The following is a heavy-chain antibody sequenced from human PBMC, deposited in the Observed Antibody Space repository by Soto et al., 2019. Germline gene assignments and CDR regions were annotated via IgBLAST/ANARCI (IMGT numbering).Heavy chain of an antibody. CDR2: ISISSGNT. J-gene: IGHJ2*01. CDR3: ARSYNYGSYWYFDL. CDR1: GFTFSDYG. Sequence: ASVKVSCKASGFTFSDYGITWVRQAPGQGLEWMGWISISSGNTHFEESLQGRVTMTSDKTSTAYMELWRLRSDDSAMYYCARSYNYGSYWYFDLWGRGTLVTVSS. V-gene: IGHV1-18*04. D-gene: IGHD3-10*01.